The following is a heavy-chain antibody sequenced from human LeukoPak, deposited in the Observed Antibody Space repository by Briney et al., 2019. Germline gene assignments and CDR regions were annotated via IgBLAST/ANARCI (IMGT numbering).Heavy chain of an antibody. CDR1: GFTFSTYA. CDR3: ANWIGSSSRDY. CDR2: INSNGDVI. D-gene: IGHD6-6*01. V-gene: IGHV3-23*01. Sequence: VGSLRLSCAASGFTFSTYAMTWVRQAPGKGLEWVSGINSNGDVIYYADSVRGRFTISRDNSNNALYLQMDSLRAEDTAVYYCANWIGSSSRDYWGQGTLVTVSS. J-gene: IGHJ4*02.